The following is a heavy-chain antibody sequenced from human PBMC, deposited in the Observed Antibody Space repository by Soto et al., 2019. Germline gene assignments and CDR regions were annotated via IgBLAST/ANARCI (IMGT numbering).Heavy chain of an antibody. D-gene: IGHD3-10*01. CDR1: GGSISSGGYY. Sequence: TLSLTCTVSGGSISSGGYYWSWIRQHPGKGLEWIGYIYYSGSTYYNPSLKSRVTISVDTSKNQFSLKLSSVTAADTAVYYCARDHYGSGSSRFDPWGQGTLVTVSS. J-gene: IGHJ5*02. V-gene: IGHV4-31*03. CDR3: ARDHYGSGSSRFDP. CDR2: IYYSGST.